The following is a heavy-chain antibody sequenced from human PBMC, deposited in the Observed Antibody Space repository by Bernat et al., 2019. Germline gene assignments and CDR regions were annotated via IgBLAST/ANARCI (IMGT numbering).Heavy chain of an antibody. J-gene: IGHJ4*02. V-gene: IGHV4-4*02. D-gene: IGHD2-2*01. CDR2: IYYSGST. CDR1: GCSISSSNW. CDR3: ARQTGRNPLLSGFDY. Sequence: QVQLQESGPGLVKPSETLSLTCAVSGCSISSSNWWSWVRQPPGKGLEWIGYIYYSGSTNYNPSLKGRVTISVDTSKNQFSLGLRSETAADTAVYYCARQTGRNPLLSGFDYWGQGTLVTVTT.